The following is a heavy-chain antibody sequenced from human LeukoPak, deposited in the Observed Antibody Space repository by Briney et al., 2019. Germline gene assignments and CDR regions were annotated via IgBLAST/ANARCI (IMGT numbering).Heavy chain of an antibody. CDR1: GGSFSPYY. V-gene: IGHV4-34*01. J-gene: IGHJ4*02. Sequence: PSETLSPTCAVYGGSFSPYYWSWIRQPQGKVLEWIGEINHSGSTNYNPSLKSRVTISVDTSKDQFSLRLSSVTAAGTAVYYCARGGFYCGGDCYVDYWGQGTLVTVSS. D-gene: IGHD2-21*02. CDR3: ARGGFYCGGDCYVDY. CDR2: INHSGST.